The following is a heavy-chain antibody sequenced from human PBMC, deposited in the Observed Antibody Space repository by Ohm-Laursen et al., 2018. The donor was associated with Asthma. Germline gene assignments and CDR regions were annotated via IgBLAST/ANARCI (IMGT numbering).Heavy chain of an antibody. J-gene: IGHJ4*02. CDR2: IKQDGREK. D-gene: IGHD3-3*01. CDR3: ARAQEASGLYNSYFDY. V-gene: IGHV3-7*05. CDR1: GFTFSSYW. Sequence: SLRLSCAASGFTFSSYWMSWVRQAPGKGLEWVANIKQDGREKNYVASVKGRCTISRDNAKNLVYLQMNSLRAEDTAVYYCARAQEASGLYNSYFDYWGQGTLVTVSS.